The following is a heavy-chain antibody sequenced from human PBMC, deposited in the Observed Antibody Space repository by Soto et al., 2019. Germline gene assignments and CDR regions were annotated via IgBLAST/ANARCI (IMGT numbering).Heavy chain of an antibody. J-gene: IGHJ4*02. D-gene: IGHD2-2*01. CDR3: AKDHIVAAAPDY. Sequence: QVQLVESGGGVVQPGRSLRLSCAASGFTFDTYGMHWVRQAPGKGLEWVAVISYDGSNRYYADSVKGRFTISRDNSKNTPYLQMNSLRSEDTAVYYCAKDHIVAAAPDYWGQGTLVTVSS. CDR1: GFTFDTYG. V-gene: IGHV3-30*18. CDR2: ISYDGSNR.